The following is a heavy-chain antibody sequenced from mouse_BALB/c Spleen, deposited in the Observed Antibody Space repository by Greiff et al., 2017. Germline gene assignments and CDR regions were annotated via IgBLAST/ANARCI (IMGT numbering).Heavy chain of an antibody. CDR2: ISYDGSN. V-gene: IGHV3-6*02. CDR1: GYSITSGYY. D-gene: IGHD1-1*02. Sequence: EVQLVESGPGLVKPSQSLSLTCSVTGYSITSGYYWNWIRQFPGNKLEWMGYISYDGSNNYNPSLKNRISITRDTSKNQFFLKLNSVTTEDTATYYCARGTGGAMDYWGQGTSVTVSS. CDR3: ARGTGGAMDY. J-gene: IGHJ4*01.